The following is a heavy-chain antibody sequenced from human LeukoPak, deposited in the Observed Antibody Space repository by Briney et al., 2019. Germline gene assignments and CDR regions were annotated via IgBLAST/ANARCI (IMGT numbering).Heavy chain of an antibody. J-gene: IGHJ6*03. D-gene: IGHD2-2*01. CDR2: IKQDGSEK. Sequence: PGGSLRLSCAASGFTFSSYWMSWVRQAPGKGLEWVANIKQDGSEKYYVDSVKGRFTISRDNAKNSLYLQMNSLRAEDTALYFCGRVYCSTTSCYDYYDYYMDVWGKGTTVTVSS. CDR1: GFTFSSYW. V-gene: IGHV3-7*03. CDR3: GRVYCSTTSCYDYYDYYMDV.